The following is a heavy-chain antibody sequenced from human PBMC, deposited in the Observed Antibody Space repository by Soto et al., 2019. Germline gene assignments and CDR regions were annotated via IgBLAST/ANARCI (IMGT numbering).Heavy chain of an antibody. CDR2: IIPIFGTA. V-gene: IGHV1-69*12. D-gene: IGHD3-16*02. Sequence: QVQLVQSGAEVKKPGSSVKVSCKASGGTFSSYAISWVRQAPGQGLEWMGGIIPIFGTANYAQKFQARVTVTADESTSTAYMELSSLRSEDTAVYYCARDRGYYDYVWGSYHYRSFDYWGQGTLVTVSS. J-gene: IGHJ4*02. CDR1: GGTFSSYA. CDR3: ARDRGYYDYVWGSYHYRSFDY.